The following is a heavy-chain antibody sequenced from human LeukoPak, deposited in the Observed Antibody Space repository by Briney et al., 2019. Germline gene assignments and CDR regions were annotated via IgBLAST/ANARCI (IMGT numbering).Heavy chain of an antibody. CDR3: ATESVELATIPLGY. J-gene: IGHJ4*02. CDR2: ISSSSSYI. D-gene: IGHD5-24*01. Sequence: PGGSLRLSCAASGFTFSGSAMHWVRQASGKGLEWVSSISSSSSYIYYADSVKGRFTISRDNAKNSLSLQMNSLRADDTAVYYCATESVELATIPLGYWGQGTLVTVSS. CDR1: GFTFSGSA. V-gene: IGHV3-21*01.